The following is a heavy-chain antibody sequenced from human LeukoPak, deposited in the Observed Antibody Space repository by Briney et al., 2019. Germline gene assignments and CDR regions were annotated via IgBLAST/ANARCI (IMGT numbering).Heavy chain of an antibody. D-gene: IGHD2-8*02. Sequence: SVKVSCKASGGTFSSYAISWVRQAPGQGLEWMGGIIPIFGTANYAQKFQGRVTVTADESTSTAYMELSSLRSEDTAVYYCARDRRHWSGGMDVWGKGTTVTVSS. CDR3: ARDRRHWSGGMDV. CDR2: IIPIFGTA. J-gene: IGHJ6*04. V-gene: IGHV1-69*01. CDR1: GGTFSSYA.